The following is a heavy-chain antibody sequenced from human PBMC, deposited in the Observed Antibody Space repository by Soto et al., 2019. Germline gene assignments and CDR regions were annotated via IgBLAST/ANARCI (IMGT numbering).Heavy chain of an antibody. CDR2: IFYSGST. J-gene: IGHJ5*02. CDR1: GGSISSSSYY. Sequence: PSETLSLTCTVYGGSISSSSYYWGWIRQPPGKGLEWIGSIFYSGSTYYNPSLKSRVTISVDTSKNQFSLKLSSVTAADTAVYYCASLIPGMWFDPWGQGTLVTVSS. CDR3: ASLIPGMWFDP. V-gene: IGHV4-39*01.